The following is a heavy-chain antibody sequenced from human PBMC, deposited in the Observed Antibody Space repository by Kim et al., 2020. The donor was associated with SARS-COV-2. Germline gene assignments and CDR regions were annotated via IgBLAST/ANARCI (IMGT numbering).Heavy chain of an antibody. CDR1: GFTFSDYD. D-gene: IGHD6-13*01. V-gene: IGHV3-11*04. CDR3: AREEKQLGYYYYYNGMDV. J-gene: IGHJ6*02. CDR2: ISSSGSTT. Sequence: GGSLRLSCAASGFTFSDYDMSWIRQAPGKGLEWVSYISSSGSTTYYADSVKGRFTISRDNAKNSLYLQMNSLRAEDTAVYYCAREEKQLGYYYYYNGMDVWGQGTTVTVSS.